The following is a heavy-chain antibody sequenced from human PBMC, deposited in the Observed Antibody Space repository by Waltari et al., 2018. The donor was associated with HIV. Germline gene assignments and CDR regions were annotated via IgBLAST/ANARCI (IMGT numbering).Heavy chain of an antibody. CDR3: ARADPASMNAFDI. Sequence: QVQLQESGPGLVKPSETLSLTCTVSGGSISSYYWSWIRQPPGKGLEWIGYIYYSGSTNYNPSLKSRVTISVDTSKNQFSRKLSSVTAADTAVYYCARADPASMNAFDIWGQGTMVTVSS. J-gene: IGHJ3*02. D-gene: IGHD6-6*01. V-gene: IGHV4-59*01. CDR2: IYYSGST. CDR1: GGSISSYY.